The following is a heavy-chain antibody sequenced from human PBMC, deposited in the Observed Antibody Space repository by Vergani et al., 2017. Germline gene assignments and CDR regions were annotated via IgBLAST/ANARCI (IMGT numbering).Heavy chain of an antibody. Sequence: QVQLVESGGGVVQPGRSLRLSCAASGFTFSSYGMHWVRQAPGKGLEWVAVISYDGSSRYYADSVKGRFTISRDNSKKTLYLQMNSLRAEDTAVYYCAKFRPLTGYSEEDAFDIWGQGTMVTVSS. CDR2: ISYDGSSR. CDR3: AKFRPLTGYSEEDAFDI. V-gene: IGHV3-30*18. D-gene: IGHD3-9*01. J-gene: IGHJ3*02. CDR1: GFTFSSYG.